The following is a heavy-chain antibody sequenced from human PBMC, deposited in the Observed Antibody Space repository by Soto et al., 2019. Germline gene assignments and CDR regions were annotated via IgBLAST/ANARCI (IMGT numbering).Heavy chain of an antibody. CDR3: AVSSGWAGIFDQ. Sequence: EVQLVESGGGLVQPGGSLRLSCAASGFTFSSHCMNWVRQAPGKGLELVSYISSGSSAIYYADAVKGRFTISRDDAKNTLYLQMNGLRAEDTAVYYCAVSSGWAGIFDQWGQGTLVTVSS. J-gene: IGHJ4*02. D-gene: IGHD6-19*01. CDR1: GFTFSSHC. V-gene: IGHV3-48*01. CDR2: ISSGSSAI.